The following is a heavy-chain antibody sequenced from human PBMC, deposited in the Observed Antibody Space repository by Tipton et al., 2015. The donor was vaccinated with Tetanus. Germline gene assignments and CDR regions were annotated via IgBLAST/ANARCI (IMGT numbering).Heavy chain of an antibody. CDR3: ARSISAGSVWPYEH. V-gene: IGHV4-39*01. CDR1: GGSISTSGFY. D-gene: IGHD6-13*01. Sequence: TLSLTCSVSGGSISTSGFYWDWIRQSPTKGLEWIGNIYYNGGTHYNPSLKSRVRISIDTSKNQFSLKLSSVTAADMAVYYCARSISAGSVWPYEHWGQGTLVTVSS. CDR2: IYYNGGT. J-gene: IGHJ4*02.